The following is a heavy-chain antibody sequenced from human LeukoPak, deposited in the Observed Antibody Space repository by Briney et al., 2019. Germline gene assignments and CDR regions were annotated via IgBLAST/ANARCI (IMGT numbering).Heavy chain of an antibody. D-gene: IGHD2-2*01. CDR1: GLSLNYDW. CDR3: ARERYCSSSSCPGALDI. Sequence: GGSLRLSCVSSGLSLNYDWMSWVRQAPGKGLEWVGRIKSKTDGETTGYAAPVKGRFTISRDGSKNTLYLQMNSLETEDTAVYHCARERYCSSSSCPGALDIWGQGTEVTVSS. CDR2: IKSKTDGETT. J-gene: IGHJ3*02. V-gene: IGHV3-15*05.